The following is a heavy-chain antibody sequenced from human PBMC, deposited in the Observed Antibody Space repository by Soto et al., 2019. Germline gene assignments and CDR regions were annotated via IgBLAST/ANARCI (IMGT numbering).Heavy chain of an antibody. CDR3: ARDYYDSSGNWSAFDI. V-gene: IGHV1-18*01. Sequence: SVEVSRQGSRYTLLRYGINWVRPAPGKGLEWMGGTSTYNGNTNSDQKLQGRVTMTTDTSTSTAYMELRSLRSDDTAVYYCARDYYDSSGNWSAFDIWGQGTMVTVSS. D-gene: IGHD3-22*01. CDR1: RYTLLRYG. CDR2: TSTYNGNT. J-gene: IGHJ3*02.